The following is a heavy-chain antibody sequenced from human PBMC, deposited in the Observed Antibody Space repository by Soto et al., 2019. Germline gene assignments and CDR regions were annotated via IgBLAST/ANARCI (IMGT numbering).Heavy chain of an antibody. D-gene: IGHD5-12*01. J-gene: IGHJ4*02. CDR2: IIPILGIA. CDR3: ARDRGDGYNFG. V-gene: IGHV1-69*08. Sequence: QVQLVQSGAEVKKPGSSVKVSCKASGGTFSSYTISWVRQAPRQGLEWMGRIIPILGIANYAQKFQGRVTITADKSTSTAYMELSSLRSEDTAVYYCARDRGDGYNFGWGQGTLVTVSS. CDR1: GGTFSSYT.